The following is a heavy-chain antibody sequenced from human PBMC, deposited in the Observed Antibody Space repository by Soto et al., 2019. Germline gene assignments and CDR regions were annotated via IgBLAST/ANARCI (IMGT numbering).Heavy chain of an antibody. D-gene: IGHD6-19*01. J-gene: IGHJ4*02. CDR3: VRDGSSGWHFDS. CDR2: VSKSDYT. CDR1: GFPFNNYG. Sequence: GGSLRLSCTFSGFPFNNYGINWVRQAPGKGLEWVSPVSKSDYTYYSDSVKGRFTISRDNAKNSMYLQMNSLRAEDTAVYYCVRDGSSGWHFDSWGQGTLVTVSS. V-gene: IGHV3-21*01.